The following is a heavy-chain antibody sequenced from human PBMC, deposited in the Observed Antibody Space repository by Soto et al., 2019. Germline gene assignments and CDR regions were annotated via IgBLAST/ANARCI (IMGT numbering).Heavy chain of an antibody. J-gene: IGHJ6*03. V-gene: IGHV4-34*01. CDR3: ARYYDFWSGYYSSSMDV. CDR2: ITHSGST. CDR1: GGSFSGYY. Sequence: QVQLQQWGAGLLKPSETLSLTCAVYGGSFSGYYWSWIRQPPGKGLEWIGEITHSGSTNYNPSLKSRVTISVDTSKNQFSLKLSSVTAADTAVYYCARYYDFWSGYYSSSMDVWGKGTTVTVSS. D-gene: IGHD3-3*01.